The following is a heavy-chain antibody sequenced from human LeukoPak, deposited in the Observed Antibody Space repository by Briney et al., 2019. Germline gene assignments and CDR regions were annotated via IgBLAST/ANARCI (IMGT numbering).Heavy chain of an antibody. CDR1: GGSIGSGSYY. Sequence: SETLSLTCTVSGGSIGSGSYYWSWIRQPAGKGLEWSGRIYTKGSTDYNPSLKSRVTISIDTSKNQFSLKLSSVTAADTAVYYCARDLYCTSTSCFNYWGQGTLVTVSS. CDR3: ARDLYCTSTSCFNY. J-gene: IGHJ4*02. V-gene: IGHV4-61*02. CDR2: IYTKGST. D-gene: IGHD2-2*01.